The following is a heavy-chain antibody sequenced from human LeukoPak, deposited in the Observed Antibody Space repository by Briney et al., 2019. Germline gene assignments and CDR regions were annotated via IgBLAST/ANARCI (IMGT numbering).Heavy chain of an antibody. CDR3: ARAWYSSSWPDFGY. CDR1: GYTFTSYD. Sequence: ASVKVSCKASGYTFTSYDINWVRQATGQGLEWMGWMNPNSGNTGYAQKLQGRVTMTTDTSTSTAYMELRSLRSDDTAVYYCARAWYSSSWPDFGYWGQGTLVTVSS. D-gene: IGHD6-13*01. V-gene: IGHV1-8*01. CDR2: MNPNSGNT. J-gene: IGHJ4*02.